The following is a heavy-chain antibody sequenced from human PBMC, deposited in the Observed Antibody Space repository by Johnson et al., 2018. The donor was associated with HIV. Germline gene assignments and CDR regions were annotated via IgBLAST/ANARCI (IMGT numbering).Heavy chain of an antibody. CDR1: GFTFRNHD. J-gene: IGHJ3*02. V-gene: IGHV3-13*01. CDR2: IGPNGDT. CDR3: ARGLIAVAGFDAFDI. Sequence: VQLVESGGGLVQPGGSLRLSCAASGFTFRNHDMHWVRQATGKGLEWVSAIGPNGDTYYPGSVKGRFTISRENAKNSLYLQMNSLRAGDTAVYYCARGLIAVAGFDAFDIWGQGTMVTVSS. D-gene: IGHD6-19*01.